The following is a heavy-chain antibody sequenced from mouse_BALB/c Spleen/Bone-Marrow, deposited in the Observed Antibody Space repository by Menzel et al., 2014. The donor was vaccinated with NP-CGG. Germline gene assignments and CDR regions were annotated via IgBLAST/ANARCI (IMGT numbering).Heavy chain of an antibody. V-gene: IGHV10-1*02. CDR3: ARHPSGGYAMDY. J-gene: IGHJ4*01. CDR1: GFTFNTYA. Sequence: EVMLVESGGGLVQPKGSLKLSCAASGFTFNTYAMNWVRQAPGKGLEWVARIRSKSNNYAIYYADSVKDRFTISRDDSQSMLYLQMNNLKTEDTAMYYCARHPSGGYAMDYWGQGASVTVSS. CDR2: IRSKSNNYAI. D-gene: IGHD6-1*01.